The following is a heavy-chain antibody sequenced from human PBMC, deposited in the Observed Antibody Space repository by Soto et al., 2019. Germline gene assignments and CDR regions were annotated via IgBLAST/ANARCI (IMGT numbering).Heavy chain of an antibody. CDR1: EFSISPYW. V-gene: IGHV3-23*01. CDR2: ITDSGGDA. J-gene: IGHJ4*02. CDR3: ARGSTDSYPGSRIFDF. D-gene: IGHD3-10*01. Sequence: GGSLRLSCVASEFSISPYWMSWVRQAPGKGLEWVSTITDSGGDAKYADSVRGRFAISRDNSKKTLYLQMSSLTAEDSAIYYCARGSTDSYPGSRIFDFWGRGTLVTVSS.